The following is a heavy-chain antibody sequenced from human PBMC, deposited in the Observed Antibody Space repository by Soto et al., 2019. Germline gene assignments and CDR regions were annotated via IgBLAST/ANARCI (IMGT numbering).Heavy chain of an antibody. Sequence: PGGSLRLSCAASGFIFSNYAIHWVRQAPGKGLGWVAVISYDGNNKYYAASVKGRFTISRDNSKNTLYLQMNSLRAEDTAIYYCGRALFCTSTSCYIAVSVLGMDVWGQGTTVTSP. J-gene: IGHJ6*02. V-gene: IGHV3-30-3*01. CDR2: ISYDGNNK. CDR1: GFIFSNYA. D-gene: IGHD2-2*02. CDR3: GRALFCTSTSCYIAVSVLGMDV.